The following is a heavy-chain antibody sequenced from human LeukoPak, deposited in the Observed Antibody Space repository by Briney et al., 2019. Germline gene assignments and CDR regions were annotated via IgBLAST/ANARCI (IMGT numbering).Heavy chain of an antibody. V-gene: IGHV1-2*02. CDR1: GYTFTGYY. CDR2: INPNSGGT. CDR3: ARATAYYYDSSGYLDY. Sequence: ASVKVSCKASGYTFTGYYMHWVRQAPGQGLEWMGWINPNSGGTNYAQKLQGRVTMTTDTSTSTVYMELSSLRSEDTAVYYCARATAYYYDSSGYLDYWGQGTLVTVSS. D-gene: IGHD3-22*01. J-gene: IGHJ4*02.